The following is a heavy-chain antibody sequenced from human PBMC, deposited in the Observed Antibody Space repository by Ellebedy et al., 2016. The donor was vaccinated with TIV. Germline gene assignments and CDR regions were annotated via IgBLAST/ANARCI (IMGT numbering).Heavy chain of an antibody. CDR1: GFTVSSNY. J-gene: IGHJ4*02. D-gene: IGHD6-19*01. Sequence: GESLKISCAASGFTVSSNYMSWVRQAPGKGLEWVSVIYSDGSTYYADSVKGRFTISRDNTKNTVYLQMNSMRAEDTAVYYCARNRDSSGWYADSWGQGTLVTVSS. V-gene: IGHV3-66*01. CDR2: IYSDGST. CDR3: ARNRDSSGWYADS.